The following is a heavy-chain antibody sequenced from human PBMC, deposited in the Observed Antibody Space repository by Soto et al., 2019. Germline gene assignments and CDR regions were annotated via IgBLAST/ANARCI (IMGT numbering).Heavy chain of an antibody. CDR1: GYTFTHYG. Sequence: GPSVKVSCKASGYTFTHYGITWVRQAPGQGLEWMGWINSFSGDTNYPQKLQGRLTMTTDTSTNTVYMELRNLRSDDTAVYYCARDLHSGGKYWYFDIWGRGTLVTV. CDR2: INSFSGDT. CDR3: ARDLHSGGKYWYFDI. D-gene: IGHD2-15*01. J-gene: IGHJ2*01. V-gene: IGHV1-18*01.